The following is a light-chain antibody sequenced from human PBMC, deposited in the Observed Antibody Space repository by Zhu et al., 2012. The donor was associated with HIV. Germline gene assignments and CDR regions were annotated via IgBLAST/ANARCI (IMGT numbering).Light chain of an antibody. V-gene: IGKV1-39*01. J-gene: IGKJ2*01. CDR1: QNIGSY. CDR2: AAS. CDR3: LESFTTPYT. Sequence: DVQLTQSPSSLSASVGDRVTITCRASQNIGSYLHWYQQKPGKAPNLLIYAASSLQSGVPSRFSGSGFGTEFTLTISSLQPEDFATYYCLESFTTPYTFGQGTNLEI.